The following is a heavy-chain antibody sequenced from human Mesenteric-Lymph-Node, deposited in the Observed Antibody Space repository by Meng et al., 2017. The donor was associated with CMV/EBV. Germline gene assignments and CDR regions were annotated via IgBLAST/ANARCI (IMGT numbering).Heavy chain of an antibody. CDR1: GYTFTGYY. Sequence: SCKASGYTFTGYYMHWVLQAPGQGLEWMGWINPKSGGTNYAQKFQGRVTMTRDTSISTAYMELSRLRSDDTAVYYCARDQGAGYFDLWGRGTLVTVSS. CDR2: INPKSGGT. J-gene: IGHJ2*01. V-gene: IGHV1-2*02. CDR3: ARDQGAGYFDL.